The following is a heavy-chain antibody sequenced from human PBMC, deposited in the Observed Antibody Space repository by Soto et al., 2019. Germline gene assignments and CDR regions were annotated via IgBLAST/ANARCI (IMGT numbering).Heavy chain of an antibody. V-gene: IGHV1-69*13. CDR3: ARTLGSGWYAPPYYYFGMDV. D-gene: IGHD6-19*01. CDR1: GGTFSSYA. J-gene: IGHJ6*02. CDR2: IIPIFGTA. Sequence: SVKVSCKASGGTFSSYAISWVRQAPGQGLEWMGGIIPIFGTANYAQKFQGRVTITADESTSTAYMELSSLRSEDTAVYYCARTLGSGWYAPPYYYFGMDVWGQGTTVTVSS.